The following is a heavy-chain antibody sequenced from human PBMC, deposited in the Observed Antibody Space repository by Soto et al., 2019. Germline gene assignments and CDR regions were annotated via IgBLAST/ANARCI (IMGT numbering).Heavy chain of an antibody. CDR2: IYHSGST. CDR3: ARDNRGWFGELLDYWYFDL. D-gene: IGHD3-10*01. CDR1: SGSISSSNW. Sequence: QVQLQESGPGLVKPSGTLSLTCAVSSGSISSSNWWSWVRQPPGKGLEWIGEIYHSGSTNYNPSLKSRVTISVDKSKNQFSLKLSSVTAADTAVYYCARDNRGWFGELLDYWYFDLWGRGTLVTVSS. V-gene: IGHV4-4*02. J-gene: IGHJ2*01.